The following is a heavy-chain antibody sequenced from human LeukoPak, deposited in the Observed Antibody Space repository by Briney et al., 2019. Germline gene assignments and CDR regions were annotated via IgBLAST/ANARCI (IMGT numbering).Heavy chain of an antibody. CDR3: ARFVVVPAAMLGYYYYYGMDV. D-gene: IGHD2-2*01. J-gene: IGHJ6*02. CDR1: GXTFSDYY. Sequence: PGGSLRLSCAASGXTFSDYYMSWIRQAPGKGLEWVSYISSSSSYTNYADSVKGRFTISRDNAKNSLYLQMNSLRAEDTAVYYCARFVVVPAAMLGYYYYYGMDVWGQGTTVTVSS. CDR2: ISSSSSYT. V-gene: IGHV3-11*06.